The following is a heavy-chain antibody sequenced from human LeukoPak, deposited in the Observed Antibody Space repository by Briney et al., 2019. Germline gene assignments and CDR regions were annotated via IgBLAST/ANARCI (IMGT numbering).Heavy chain of an antibody. D-gene: IGHD5-24*01. J-gene: IGHJ4*02. CDR1: GSTFRSHT. Sequence: GGSLRLSCAASGSTFRSHTMNWVRQVPGKGLECLANIKEDGSETYYADSVKGRFTISGDNPKNLLFLQINSLRVEDTAVYYCARETPRRGETRDGYRWGQGTLVTVSS. V-gene: IGHV3-7*01. CDR2: IKEDGSET. CDR3: ARETPRRGETRDGYR.